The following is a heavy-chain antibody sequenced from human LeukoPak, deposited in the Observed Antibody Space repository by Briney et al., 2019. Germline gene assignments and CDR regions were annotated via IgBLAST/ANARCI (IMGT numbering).Heavy chain of an antibody. CDR2: IYTSGST. Sequence: SQTLSLTCTVSGGSISSGSYYWSWIRQPAGKGLEWIGRIYTSGSTNCNPSLKSRVTISVDTSKNQFSLKLSSVTAADTAVYYCARTVYHAFDIWGQGTMVTVSS. CDR1: GGSISSGSYY. V-gene: IGHV4-61*02. D-gene: IGHD3-16*01. J-gene: IGHJ3*02. CDR3: ARTVYHAFDI.